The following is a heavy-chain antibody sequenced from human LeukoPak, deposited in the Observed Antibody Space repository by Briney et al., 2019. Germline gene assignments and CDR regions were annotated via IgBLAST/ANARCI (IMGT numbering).Heavy chain of an antibody. CDR1: GFSFSSYA. D-gene: IGHD3-22*01. CDR3: ARDPYYYDSSGLDY. Sequence: GGSLRLSCAASGFSFSSYAMHWVRQAPGKGLEWVAVISYDGSNKYYADSVKGRFTISRDNSKNTLYLQMNSLRAEDTAVYYCARDPYYYDSSGLDYWGQGNLVTVSS. V-gene: IGHV3-30-3*01. CDR2: ISYDGSNK. J-gene: IGHJ4*02.